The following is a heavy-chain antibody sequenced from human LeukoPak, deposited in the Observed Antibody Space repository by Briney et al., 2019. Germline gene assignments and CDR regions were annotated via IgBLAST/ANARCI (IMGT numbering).Heavy chain of an antibody. CDR3: ARGGGDWNILSYYYYGMDV. CDR2: IYYSGST. J-gene: IGHJ6*02. Sequence: SETLSLTCAVYGGSFSGYYWSWIRQHPGKGLEWIGYIYYSGSTYYNPSLKSRVTISVDTSKNQFSLKLSSVTAADTAVYYCARGGGDWNILSYYYYGMDVWGQGTTVTVPS. CDR1: GGSFSGYY. V-gene: IGHV4-31*11. D-gene: IGHD2-21*02.